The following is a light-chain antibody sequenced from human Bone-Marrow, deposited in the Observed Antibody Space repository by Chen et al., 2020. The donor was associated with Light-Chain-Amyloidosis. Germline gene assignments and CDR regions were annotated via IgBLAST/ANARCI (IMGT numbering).Light chain of an antibody. CDR2: DDS. Sequence: YVLTQPSSVSVAPGLTATIACGGNNIGSTSVHWYQQTPGQAPLLVVYDDSDRPSGIPERLSGSNSGNTATLTISRVGAGDEADYYCQVWDRSSDRPVFGGGTKLTVL. J-gene: IGLJ3*02. CDR1: NIGSTS. V-gene: IGLV3-21*02. CDR3: QVWDRSSDRPV.